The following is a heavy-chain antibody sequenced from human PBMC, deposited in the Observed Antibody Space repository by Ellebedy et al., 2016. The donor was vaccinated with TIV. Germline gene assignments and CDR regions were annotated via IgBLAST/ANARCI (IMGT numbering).Heavy chain of an antibody. CDR1: GFTVSTNY. Sequence: PGGSLRLSCAASGFTVSTNYMSWVRQAPGQGLEWVSIIYNDGKTYYADSVKGRFTISRDNSKNTLYLQMDSLRAEDTAVYYCARDGYSSSWYVTWGQGTLVTVSS. CDR2: IYNDGKT. D-gene: IGHD6-13*01. V-gene: IGHV3-53*01. J-gene: IGHJ4*02. CDR3: ARDGYSSSWYVT.